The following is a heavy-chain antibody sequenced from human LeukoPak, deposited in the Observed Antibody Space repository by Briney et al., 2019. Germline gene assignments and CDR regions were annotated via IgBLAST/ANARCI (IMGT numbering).Heavy chain of an antibody. Sequence: ASVKVPCKASGGTFSSYGISWVRQAPGQGLEWMGWISAYNGNTNYAQKLQGRVAMTTDTSTSTAYMELGSLRSDDTAVYYCARDEARYSSGYYPNWFDPWGQGTLVTVSS. CDR3: ARDEARYSSGYYPNWFDP. V-gene: IGHV1-18*01. CDR2: ISAYNGNT. D-gene: IGHD3-22*01. J-gene: IGHJ5*02. CDR1: GGTFSSYG.